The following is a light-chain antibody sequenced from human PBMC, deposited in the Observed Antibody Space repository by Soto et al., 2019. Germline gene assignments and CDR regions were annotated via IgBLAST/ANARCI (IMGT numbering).Light chain of an antibody. V-gene: IGKV1-5*03. CDR1: QSIGGR. CDR2: EAS. Sequence: DIHMTQSPSTLSASVGDRVAITCRASQSIGGRLAWYQVKPGKAPQLLIYEASTLETAVPLRFAGSGSGTEFTLTISSLQPDAFATYFCQQYNNDSTLWTFGQGTKVDIK. CDR3: QQYNNDSTLWT. J-gene: IGKJ1*01.